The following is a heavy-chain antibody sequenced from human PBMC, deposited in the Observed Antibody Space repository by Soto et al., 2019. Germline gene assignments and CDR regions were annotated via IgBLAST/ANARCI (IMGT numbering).Heavy chain of an antibody. CDR1: GCTFTSYD. J-gene: IGHJ4*02. CDR2: MNPNSGNT. D-gene: IGHD3-22*01. Sequence: ASVKVSCKASGCTFTSYDINWVRQATGQGLEWMGWMNPNSGNTGYAQKFQGRVTMTRNTSISTAYMELSSLGSEDTAVYYCARGQYYYDSSGYYYLDYWGQGTLVTVSS. V-gene: IGHV1-8*01. CDR3: ARGQYYYDSSGYYYLDY.